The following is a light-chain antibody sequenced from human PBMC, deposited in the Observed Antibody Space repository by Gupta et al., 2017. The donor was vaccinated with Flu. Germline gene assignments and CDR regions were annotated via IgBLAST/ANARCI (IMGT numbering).Light chain of an antibody. CDR1: LSVTSR. Sequence: EIVLTQSPGTLSLSPGERATLSCRASLSVTSRLAWYQQKPGQAPRLLIYIASRRTTGIPDRFSGSGSGTDFTLTISRLEPEDFGVYYCQQYGDTPPSFGEGTKMEIK. J-gene: IGKJ2*03. CDR3: QQYGDTPPS. V-gene: IGKV3-20*01. CDR2: IAS.